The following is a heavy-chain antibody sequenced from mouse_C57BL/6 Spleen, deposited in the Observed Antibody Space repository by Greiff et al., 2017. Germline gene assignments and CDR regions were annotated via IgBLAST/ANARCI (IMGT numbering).Heavy chain of an antibody. CDR1: GFSLTSYG. CDR2: IWSGGST. CDR3: ARITTVVAFAY. V-gene: IGHV2-2*01. Sequence: QVQLKESGPGLVQPSQSLSITCTVSGFSLTSYGVHWVRQSPGKGLEWLGVIWSGGSTDYNAAFISRLSISKDNSKSQVFFKMNSLQADDTAIYYCARITTVVAFAYWGQGTLVTVSA. D-gene: IGHD1-1*01. J-gene: IGHJ3*01.